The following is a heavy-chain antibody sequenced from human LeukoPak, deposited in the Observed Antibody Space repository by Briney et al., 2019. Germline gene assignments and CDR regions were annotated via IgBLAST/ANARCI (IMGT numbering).Heavy chain of an antibody. J-gene: IGHJ4*02. D-gene: IGHD2-15*01. CDR2: IKQDGSEK. CDR3: ARESGLLPEYYFDY. Sequence: GGSLRLSCAASGFTFSSYWMSWVRQAPGKGLEWVANIKQDGSEKYYVDSVKGRFTISRDNAKNSLYLQMNSLRAEDTAVYYCARESGLLPEYYFDYWGQGTLVTVSS. V-gene: IGHV3-7*01. CDR1: GFTFSSYW.